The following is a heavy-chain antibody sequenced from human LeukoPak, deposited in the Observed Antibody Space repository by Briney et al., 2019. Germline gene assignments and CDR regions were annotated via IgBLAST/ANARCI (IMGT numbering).Heavy chain of an antibody. CDR2: IYYSGST. J-gene: IGHJ4*02. D-gene: IGHD3-3*01. CDR3: ARVGGFWSXRLDY. CDR1: GGSISSYY. Sequence: SETLSLTCTVSGGSISSYYWSWIRQPPGKGLEWIGYIYYSGSTNYNPSLKSRVTISVDTSKNQFSLKLSSVTAADTAVYYCARVGGFWSXRLDYWGQGTLVTVSS. V-gene: IGHV4-59*01.